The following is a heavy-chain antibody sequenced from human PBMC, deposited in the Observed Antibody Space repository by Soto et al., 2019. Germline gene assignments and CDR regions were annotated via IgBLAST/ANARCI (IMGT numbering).Heavy chain of an antibody. CDR2: VNGDGSST. V-gene: IGHV3-74*01. CDR3: ARAYLPGGY. Sequence: EVHLVESGGGLVQPGGSLRLSCAASGFTFSTYWMHWVRQAPGKGLVWVTRVNGDGSSTTYADSVKGRFTISRDNAKNTLYLQMNSLRAEDTAVYYCARAYLPGGYWGQGTLVTVSS. CDR1: GFTFSTYW. D-gene: IGHD2-21*01. J-gene: IGHJ4*02.